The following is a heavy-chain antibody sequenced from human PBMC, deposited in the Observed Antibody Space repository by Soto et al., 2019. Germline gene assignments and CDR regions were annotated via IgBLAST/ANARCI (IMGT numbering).Heavy chain of an antibody. J-gene: IGHJ5*02. V-gene: IGHV1-69*08. CDR3: ARDFIAAAGNGEVP. CDR2: IIPILGIA. CDR1: GGTFSSYT. D-gene: IGHD6-13*01. Sequence: QVQLVQSGAEVKKPGSSVKVSCKASGGTFSSYTISWVRQAPGQGLEWMGRIIPILGIANYAQKFQGRVTITADKSTSTAYMELSSLRSEDTAVYYCARDFIAAAGNGEVPWGQETLVTVSS.